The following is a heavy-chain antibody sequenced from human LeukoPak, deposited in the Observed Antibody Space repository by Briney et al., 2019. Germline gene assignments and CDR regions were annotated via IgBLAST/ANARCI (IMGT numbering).Heavy chain of an antibody. CDR2: IKQDGSEK. V-gene: IGHV3-7*01. Sequence: GGSLRLSCAASGFTFSSYWMSWVRQAPGKGLEWVANIKQDGSEKYYVDSVKGRFTISRDNAKNSLYLQMNSLRAEDTAVYYCARGQRSWNYYYYYMDVWGKGTTVTVSS. CDR1: GFTFSSYW. CDR3: ARGQRSWNYYYYYMDV. J-gene: IGHJ6*03.